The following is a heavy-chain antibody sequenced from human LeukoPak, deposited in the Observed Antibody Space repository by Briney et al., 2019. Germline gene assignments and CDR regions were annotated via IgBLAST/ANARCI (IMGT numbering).Heavy chain of an antibody. Sequence: GGSLRLSCAASGFTFSSYAMHWVRQAPGKGLEWVAVISYDGSNKYYADSVKGRFTIPRDNSKNTLYLQMNSLRAEDTAVYYCASGGYCSGGSCYSPAYYYYGMDVWGQGTTVTVSS. CDR1: GFTFSSYA. J-gene: IGHJ6*02. CDR3: ASGGYCSGGSCYSPAYYYYGMDV. CDR2: ISYDGSNK. V-gene: IGHV3-30-3*01. D-gene: IGHD2-15*01.